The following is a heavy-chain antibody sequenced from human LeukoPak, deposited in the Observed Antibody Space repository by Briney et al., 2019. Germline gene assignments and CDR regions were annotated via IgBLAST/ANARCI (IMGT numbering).Heavy chain of an antibody. D-gene: IGHD1-1*01. CDR1: GFTFSSYG. Sequence: GGSLRLSCAASGFTFSSYGMHWVRQAPGKGLEWVAFIRYDGSNKYYADSVKGRFTISRDNSKNTLYLQMNSLRAEDTAVYYCAKDGYLSRRTTGRYYFDYWGQGTLVTVSS. J-gene: IGHJ4*02. CDR2: IRYDGSNK. V-gene: IGHV3-30*02. CDR3: AKDGYLSRRTTGRYYFDY.